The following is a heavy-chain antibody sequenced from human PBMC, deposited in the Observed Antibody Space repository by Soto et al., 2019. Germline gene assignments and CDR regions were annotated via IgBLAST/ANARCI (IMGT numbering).Heavy chain of an antibody. CDR2: INAGNGNT. Sequence: ASVKVSCKASGGTSSNYVISWVRQAPGQRLEWMGWINAGNGNTKYSQKFQGRVTITRDTSASTAYMELSSLRSEDTAVYYCARNLMDYDILTGYYMGYYFDYWGQGTLVTVSS. J-gene: IGHJ4*02. V-gene: IGHV1-3*01. CDR1: GGTSSNYV. CDR3: ARNLMDYDILTGYYMGYYFDY. D-gene: IGHD3-9*01.